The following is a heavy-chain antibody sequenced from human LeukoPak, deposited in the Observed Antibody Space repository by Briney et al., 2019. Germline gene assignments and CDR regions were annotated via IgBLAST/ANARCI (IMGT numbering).Heavy chain of an antibody. CDR1: GGSFSGYY. J-gene: IGHJ4*02. D-gene: IGHD3-22*01. Sequence: SETLSLTCAVYGGSFSGYYWSWIRQPPGKGLEWIGEINHSGSTNYNPSLKSRVTISVDTSKNQFSLKLSSVTAADTAVYYCARNTYYYDSSGYCTDYFDYWGQGTLVTVSS. CDR2: INHSGST. V-gene: IGHV4-34*01. CDR3: ARNTYYYDSSGYCTDYFDY.